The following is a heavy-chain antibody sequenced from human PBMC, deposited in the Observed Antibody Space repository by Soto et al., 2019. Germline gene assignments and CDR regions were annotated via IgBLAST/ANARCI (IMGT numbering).Heavy chain of an antibody. Sequence: AGSLRRSCAASGFTFCIYAMHWFCQAPGKGLEWVAVISYDGSNKYYADSVKGRFTISRDNAKNSLYLQMNSLRAEDTAVYYCARDHPGFYYDSGRFHGFDIWGQGTMVTVSS. CDR3: ARDHPGFYYDSGRFHGFDI. D-gene: IGHD3-10*01. V-gene: IGHV3-30*07. J-gene: IGHJ3*02. CDR1: GFTFCIYA. CDR2: ISYDGSNK.